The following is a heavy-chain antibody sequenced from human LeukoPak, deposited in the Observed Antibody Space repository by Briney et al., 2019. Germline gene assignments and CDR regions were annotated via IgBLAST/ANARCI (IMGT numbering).Heavy chain of an antibody. CDR3: ARSINWNEIGFDY. J-gene: IGHJ4*02. CDR1: GSSISSYY. CDR2: IYNSGST. V-gene: IGHV4-59*08. Sequence: PSETLSLTCTVSGSSISSYYWTCIRQPPGKGLEWIGYIYNSGSTNYNPSLKSRVTISLDTSKNQFSLKLSSVTAADTAVYYCARSINWNEIGFDYWGQGTLVTVSS. D-gene: IGHD1-20*01.